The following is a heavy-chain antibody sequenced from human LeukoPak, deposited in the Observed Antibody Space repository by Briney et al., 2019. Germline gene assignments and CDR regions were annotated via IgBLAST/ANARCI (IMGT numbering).Heavy chain of an antibody. CDR1: GFTFSSYS. CDR2: ISSSSSTI. D-gene: IGHD3-9*01. J-gene: IGHJ1*01. Sequence: GGSLRLSCAASGFTFSSYSMTWVRQAPRKGLEWVSYISSSSSTIYYADSVKGRFTISRDNAKNSLYLQMNSLRAEDTAVYYCARDILTGSQSRFQHWGQGTLATVSS. V-gene: IGHV3-48*04. CDR3: ARDILTGSQSRFQH.